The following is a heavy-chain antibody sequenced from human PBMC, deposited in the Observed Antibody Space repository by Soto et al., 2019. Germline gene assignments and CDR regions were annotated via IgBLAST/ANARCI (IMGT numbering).Heavy chain of an antibody. D-gene: IGHD3-22*01. Sequence: PVGSMRLWWAASGFTFGRYAMHWVRQAPGKGLEWVAVISYDGSNKYYADSVKGRFTISRDNSKNTLYLQMNSLRAEDTAVYYCARGGRLITMIVVVPAYWGKGTLVPVSS. V-gene: IGHV3-30-3*01. J-gene: IGHJ4*02. CDR3: ARGGRLITMIVVVPAY. CDR2: ISYDGSNK. CDR1: GFTFGRYA.